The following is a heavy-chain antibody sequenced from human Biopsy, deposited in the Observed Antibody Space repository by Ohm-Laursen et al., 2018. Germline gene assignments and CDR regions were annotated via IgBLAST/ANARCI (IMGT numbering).Heavy chain of an antibody. CDR2: TIPMFGTA. D-gene: IGHD1-26*01. Sequence: GSSVKVSCKASGGTFTNYAISWVRQAPGQGLEWMGGTIPMFGTANYAQMFQGRVTISADESTSTSYMELSSLTTEDTAIYYCARGPHSGSHSCFDYWGRGTLVTVSS. CDR1: GGTFTNYA. CDR3: ARGPHSGSHSCFDY. V-gene: IGHV1-69*01. J-gene: IGHJ4*02.